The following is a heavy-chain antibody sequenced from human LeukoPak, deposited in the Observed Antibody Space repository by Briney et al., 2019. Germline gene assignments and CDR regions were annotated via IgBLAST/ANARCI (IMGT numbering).Heavy chain of an antibody. J-gene: IGHJ4*02. Sequence: GGSLRLFCAASGFTFNRNAISWVRQAPGKGLEWVSTIGGSGDKTFYADSVKGRFTISRDNSKNMVHLQMNSLTGEDTALYYCVRRGDASSGWGDHDFWGQGALVTVYS. V-gene: IGHV3-23*01. CDR3: VRRGDASSGWGDHDF. CDR2: IGGSGDKT. D-gene: IGHD6-19*01. CDR1: GFTFNRNA.